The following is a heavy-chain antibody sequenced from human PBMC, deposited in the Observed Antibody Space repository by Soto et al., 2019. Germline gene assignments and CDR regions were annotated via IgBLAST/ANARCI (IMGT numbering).Heavy chain of an antibody. CDR1: GGTFSSYA. CDR3: ARDGGDYDYVWGSYRYRPNFDY. D-gene: IGHD3-16*02. Sequence: QVQLVQSGAEVQKPGSSVKVSCKASGGTFSSYAISWVRQAPGQGLEWMGGIIPIFGTANYAQKFQGRVTIAADESTRTAYMELSSLRSEDTAVYYSARDGGDYDYVWGSYRYRPNFDYWGQGTLVTVSS. J-gene: IGHJ4*02. V-gene: IGHV1-69*01. CDR2: IIPIFGTA.